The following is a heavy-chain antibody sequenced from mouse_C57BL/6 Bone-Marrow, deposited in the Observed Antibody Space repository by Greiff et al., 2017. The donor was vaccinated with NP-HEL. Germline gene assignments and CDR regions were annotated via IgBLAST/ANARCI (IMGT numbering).Heavy chain of an antibody. CDR2: INPSNGGT. D-gene: IGHD1-1*01. Sequence: ASGYTFTSYWMHWVKQRPGQGLEWIGNINPSNGGTNYNEKFKSKATLTVDKSSSTAYMQLSSLTSEDSAVYYCAFYDYEAMDYWGQGTSVTVSS. CDR1: GYTFTSYW. V-gene: IGHV1-53*01. J-gene: IGHJ4*01. CDR3: AFYDYEAMDY.